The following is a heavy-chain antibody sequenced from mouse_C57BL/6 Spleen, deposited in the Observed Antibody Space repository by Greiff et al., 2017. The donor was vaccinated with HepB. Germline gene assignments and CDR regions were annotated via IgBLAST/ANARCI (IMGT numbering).Heavy chain of an antibody. CDR2: IDPSDSYT. CDR3: AREGRGIYDGYYWYFDV. CDR1: GYTFTSYW. Sequence: QVQLQQPGAELVKPGASVKLSCKASGYTFTSYWMQWVKQRPGQGLEWIGEIDPSDSYTNYNQKFKGKATLTVDTSSSTAYMQLSSLTSEDSAVYYCAREGRGIYDGYYWYFDVWGTGTTVTVSS. D-gene: IGHD2-3*01. J-gene: IGHJ1*03. V-gene: IGHV1-50*01.